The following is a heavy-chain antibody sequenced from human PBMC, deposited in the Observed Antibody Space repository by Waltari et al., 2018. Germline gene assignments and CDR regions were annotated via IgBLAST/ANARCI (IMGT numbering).Heavy chain of an antibody. Sequence: QVQLVESGGGVVQPGGSLRLSCAASGFTFSSYGLHWVRQAPGKGLEWVAFIRYDGSNKYYADSVKGRFTISRDNSKNTLYLQMNSLRAEDTAVYYCAKERSLGEHYGDYWGQGTLVTVSS. CDR3: AKERSLGEHYGDY. CDR1: GFTFSSYG. D-gene: IGHD4-17*01. V-gene: IGHV3-30*02. CDR2: IRYDGSNK. J-gene: IGHJ4*02.